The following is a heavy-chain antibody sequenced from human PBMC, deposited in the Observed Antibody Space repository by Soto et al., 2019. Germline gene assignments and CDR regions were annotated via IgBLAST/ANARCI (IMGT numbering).Heavy chain of an antibody. D-gene: IGHD3-3*01. V-gene: IGHV3-33*01. CDR3: ARDRRFLEWLDY. Sequence: QMHLVESGGGVVQPGRSLTLSCVASGFTFPSYGIHWVRQAPGTGLEWVAVIWYDGSNKYFGDSVKGRFSISRDNSKNTVYLQMNSLRAEDTAVYYCARDRRFLEWLDYWGQGTLVSVSS. CDR2: IWYDGSNK. J-gene: IGHJ4*02. CDR1: GFTFPSYG.